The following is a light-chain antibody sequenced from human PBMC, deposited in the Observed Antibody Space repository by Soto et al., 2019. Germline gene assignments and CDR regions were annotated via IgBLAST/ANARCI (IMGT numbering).Light chain of an antibody. Sequence: SALTQPASVSGSPGQSITISCTGTSSDVGRYNLVSWYQQYPGKAPKLMIYEVSKRPSGVSNRFSGSKSGNTASLTVSGLQTEDEADYYCTSYTRNDILLFGGGTQLTV. J-gene: IGLJ3*02. CDR1: SSDVGRYNL. V-gene: IGLV2-14*02. CDR2: EVS. CDR3: TSYTRNDILL.